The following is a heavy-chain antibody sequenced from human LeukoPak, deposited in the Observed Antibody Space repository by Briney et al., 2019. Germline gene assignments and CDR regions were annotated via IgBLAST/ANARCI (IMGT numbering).Heavy chain of an antibody. D-gene: IGHD4-23*01. CDR1: RFTFSIYA. CDR3: AKEGRPNSGGGYFDY. CDR2: LSESGGLA. Sequence: PGGSLRLSCAASRFTFSIYAMAWVRQAPGKGLEWVSTLSESGGLAYYADSVKGRFTISRDNSKNTLYLQVNSLRAEDTAVYYCAKEGRPNSGGGYFDYWGQGTLVTVSP. V-gene: IGHV3-23*01. J-gene: IGHJ4*02.